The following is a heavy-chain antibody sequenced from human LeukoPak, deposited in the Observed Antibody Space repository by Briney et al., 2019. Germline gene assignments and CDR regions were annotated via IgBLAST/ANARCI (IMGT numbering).Heavy chain of an antibody. Sequence: PSEPLSLTCTVSGGSISSYYWSWIRQPAGKGLEWIGRIYTSGSTNYNPSLKSRVTMSVDTSKNQFSLKLSSVTAADTAVYYCARQLAVAGKAGFDYWGQGTLVTVSS. CDR2: IYTSGST. CDR3: ARQLAVAGKAGFDY. V-gene: IGHV4-4*07. J-gene: IGHJ4*02. D-gene: IGHD6-19*01. CDR1: GGSISSYY.